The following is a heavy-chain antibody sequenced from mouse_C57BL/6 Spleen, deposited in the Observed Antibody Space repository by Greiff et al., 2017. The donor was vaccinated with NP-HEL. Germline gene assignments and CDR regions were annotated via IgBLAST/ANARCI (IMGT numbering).Heavy chain of an antibody. D-gene: IGHD2-5*01. V-gene: IGHV1-15*01. CDR3: TRCSYYSNDYYAMDY. Sequence: VQLQQSGAELVRPGASVTLSCKASGYTFTDYEMHWVKQTPVHGLEWIGAIDPETGGTAYNQKFKGKAILTADKSSSTAYMELRSLTSEDSAVYYCTRCSYYSNDYYAMDYWGQGTSVTVSS. CDR1: GYTFTDYE. CDR2: IDPETGGT. J-gene: IGHJ4*01.